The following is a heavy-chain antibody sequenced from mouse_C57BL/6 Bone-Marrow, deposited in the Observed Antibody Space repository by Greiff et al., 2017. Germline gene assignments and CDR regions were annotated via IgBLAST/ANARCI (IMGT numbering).Heavy chain of an antibody. CDR2: ISYDGSN. Sequence: DVKLQESGPGLVKPSQSLSLTCSVTGYSITSGYYWNWIRQFPGNKLEWMGYISYDGSNNYNPSLKNRISITRDTSKNQFFLKLNSVTTEDTATYDCARMATVRGDYWGQGTSVTVSS. J-gene: IGHJ4*01. CDR3: ARMATVRGDY. V-gene: IGHV3-6*01. D-gene: IGHD1-1*01. CDR1: GYSITSGYY.